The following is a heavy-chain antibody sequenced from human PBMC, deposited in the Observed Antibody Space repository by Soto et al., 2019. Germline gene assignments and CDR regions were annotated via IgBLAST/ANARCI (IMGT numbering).Heavy chain of an antibody. D-gene: IGHD4-17*01. V-gene: IGHV3-49*03. CDR3: TRERWDYGDPKWYFEL. Sequence: GGSLRLSCSTSGFTFGDYGMTWFRQAPGKGLEWVGLIRSKSYGKTTEYAASATDRFTISRDDSKRIAYLQMNSLKADDTAVYYCTRERWDYGDPKWYFELWGRGTLVTVSS. J-gene: IGHJ2*01. CDR2: IRSKSYGKTT. CDR1: GFTFGDYG.